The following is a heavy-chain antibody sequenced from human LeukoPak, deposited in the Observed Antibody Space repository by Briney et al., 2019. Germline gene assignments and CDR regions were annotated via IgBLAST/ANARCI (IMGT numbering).Heavy chain of an antibody. Sequence: SETLSLTCAVYGGSFSGYYWSWIRQPPGKGLEWIGEINHSGGTNYNPSLKSRVTISVDTSKNQFSLKLSSVTAADTAVYYCAIHIVVVPAAKKKNWFDPWGQGTLVTVSS. CDR3: AIHIVVVPAAKKKNWFDP. D-gene: IGHD2-2*01. V-gene: IGHV4-34*01. CDR2: INHSGGT. J-gene: IGHJ5*02. CDR1: GGSFSGYY.